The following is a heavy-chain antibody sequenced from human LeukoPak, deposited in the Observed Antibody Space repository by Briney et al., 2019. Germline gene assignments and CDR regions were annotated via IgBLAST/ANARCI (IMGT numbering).Heavy chain of an antibody. V-gene: IGHV1-3*02. Sequence: ASVKVSCKASGYTFTSSAIHWVRQAPGHRLEWLGWSHAGNGDTKYSPEFQGRFTISGDTSASTAYMELSSLRSEDMAVYYCARGAYYGMDVWGQGTTVTVSS. CDR3: ARGAYYGMDV. CDR2: SHAGNGDT. J-gene: IGHJ6*02. CDR1: GYTFTSSA.